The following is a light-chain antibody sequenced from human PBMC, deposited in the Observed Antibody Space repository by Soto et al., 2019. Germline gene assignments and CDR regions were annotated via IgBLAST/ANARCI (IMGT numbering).Light chain of an antibody. CDR3: QQGYSTPPIT. J-gene: IGKJ5*01. V-gene: IGKV1-39*01. Sequence: DIQMTQSPSSLSASVGDRVTITCRASQSISSYLNWYQQKPGKAPKLLIYAASSLQSGVPSRFSGSGSGTEFTLAISSLQPEDFATYYCQQGYSTPPITFGQGTRLEIK. CDR1: QSISSY. CDR2: AAS.